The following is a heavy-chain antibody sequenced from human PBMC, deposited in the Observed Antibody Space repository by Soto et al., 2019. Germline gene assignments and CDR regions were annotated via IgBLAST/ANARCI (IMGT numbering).Heavy chain of an antibody. CDR1: GFTFSSYG. V-gene: IGHV3-33*01. Sequence: GGSLRLSCAASGFTFSSYGMHWVRQAPGKGLEWVAVIWYDGSNKYYADSVKGRFTISRDNSKNTLYLQMNSLRAEDTAVYYCARISTHLGELSPLDYWGQGTLVTVSS. J-gene: IGHJ4*02. CDR3: ARISTHLGELSPLDY. D-gene: IGHD3-16*02. CDR2: IWYDGSNK.